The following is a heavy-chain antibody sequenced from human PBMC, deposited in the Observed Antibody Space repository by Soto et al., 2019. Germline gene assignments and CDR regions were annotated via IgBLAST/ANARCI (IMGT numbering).Heavy chain of an antibody. D-gene: IGHD3-22*01. V-gene: IGHV1-18*01. CDR2: ISAYNGNT. J-gene: IGHJ3*02. CDR3: ARESYYYDSSGYLNDVFDI. Sequence: GASVKVSCKASGYTFTSYGISWVRQAPGQGLEWMGWISAYNGNTNYAQKLQGRVTMTTDTSTSTAYMELRSLRSDDTAVYYCARESYYYDSSGYLNDVFDIWGQGTMVTGSS. CDR1: GYTFTSYG.